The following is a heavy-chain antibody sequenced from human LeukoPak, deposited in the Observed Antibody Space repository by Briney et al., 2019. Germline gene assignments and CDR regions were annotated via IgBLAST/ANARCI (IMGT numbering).Heavy chain of an antibody. J-gene: IGHJ4*02. CDR3: ARGVEPLVANTLAY. Sequence: GGSLRLSCAASGFTVITNDMTWVRQAPGKGLEWVSVLYSDGNTKYADSVQGRFTISRDNSKNTLYLEMNSLSPDDTAVYYCARGVEPLVANTLAYWGQGTLVTVPS. D-gene: IGHD1-14*01. V-gene: IGHV3-53*01. CDR2: LYSDGNT. CDR1: GFTVITND.